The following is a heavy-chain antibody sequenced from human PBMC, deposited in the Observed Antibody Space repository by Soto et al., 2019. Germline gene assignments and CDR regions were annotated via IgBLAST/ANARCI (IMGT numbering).Heavy chain of an antibody. V-gene: IGHV4-30-4*01. Sequence: QVQLQESGPGLVKPSQTLSLTCNVSGGSISSGDHYWHWIRQPPGKGLEWIGYIYYSGSTYYNPAITRRVTISVDTSKNQFSLRLRSVTAADTAVYYCSRDHHTVTTFRYLDLWGRGTLVNVSS. CDR3: SRDHHTVTTFRYLDL. CDR2: IYYSGST. CDR1: GGSISSGDHY. D-gene: IGHD4-17*01. J-gene: IGHJ2*01.